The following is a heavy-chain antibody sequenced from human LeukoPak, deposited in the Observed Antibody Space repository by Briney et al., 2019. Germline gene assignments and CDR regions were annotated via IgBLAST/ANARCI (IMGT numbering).Heavy chain of an antibody. D-gene: IGHD1-1*01. J-gene: IGHJ3*02. CDR3: ASRSNWSPYAFDI. Sequence: GGSLRLSCAASGFTFSSYSMNWVRQAPGKGLEWVSSISSSSSYIYYADSVKGRFTISRDNANNSLYLQMNSLRAEDTAVYYCASRSNWSPYAFDIWGQGTMVTVSS. CDR1: GFTFSSYS. CDR2: ISSSSSYI. V-gene: IGHV3-21*01.